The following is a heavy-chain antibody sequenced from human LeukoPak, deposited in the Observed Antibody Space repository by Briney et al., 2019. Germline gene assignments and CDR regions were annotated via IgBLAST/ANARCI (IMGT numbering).Heavy chain of an antibody. Sequence: SETLSLTCAVYGGSFSGYYWSWIRQPPGKGLEWIGEINHSGSTNYNPSLKSRVTISVETSKNQFSLKLSSVTAADTAVHYCARGISGGIAVAGLDYWGQGTLVTVSS. D-gene: IGHD6-19*01. J-gene: IGHJ4*02. CDR3: ARGISGGIAVAGLDY. V-gene: IGHV4-34*01. CDR1: GGSFSGYY. CDR2: INHSGST.